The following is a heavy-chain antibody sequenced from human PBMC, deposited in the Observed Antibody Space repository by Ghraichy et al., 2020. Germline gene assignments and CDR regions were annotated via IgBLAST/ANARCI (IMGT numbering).Heavy chain of an antibody. V-gene: IGHV4-59*01. J-gene: IGHJ4*02. Sequence: SETLSLTCTVSGGSISSYYWSWIRQPPGKGLEWIGYIYYSGSTNYNPSLKSRVTISVDTSKNQFSLKLSSVTAADTAVYYCARDREGEYDFWSGYRPAYYFDYWGQGTLVTVSS. CDR3: ARDREGEYDFWSGYRPAYYFDY. CDR2: IYYSGST. CDR1: GGSISSYY. D-gene: IGHD3-3*01.